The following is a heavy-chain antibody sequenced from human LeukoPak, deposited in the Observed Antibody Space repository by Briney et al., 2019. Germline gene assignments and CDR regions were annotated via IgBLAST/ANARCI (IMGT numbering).Heavy chain of an antibody. J-gene: IGHJ4*02. Sequence: GGSLRLSCAASGFTFSSYSMNWVRQAPGKGLEWVSAISGSGGSTYYADSVKGRFTISRDNSKNTLYLQMNSLRAEDTAVYYCARSSQEIDYWGQGTLVTVSS. D-gene: IGHD6-6*01. CDR3: ARSSQEIDY. CDR2: ISGSGGST. CDR1: GFTFSSYS. V-gene: IGHV3-23*01.